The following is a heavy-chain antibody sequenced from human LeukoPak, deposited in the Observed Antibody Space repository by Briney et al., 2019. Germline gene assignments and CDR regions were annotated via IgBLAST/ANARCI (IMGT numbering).Heavy chain of an antibody. Sequence: ASVKVSCKVFGYTFTSNYMHWVRQAPGQGPEWMGVLSPSGGSTTYAQKFQGRVTLTRDMSTSTDYLELSSLRSEDTAVYYCARDNSVRDEAWWFNPWGQGTLVTVSS. J-gene: IGHJ5*02. D-gene: IGHD5-24*01. CDR2: LSPSGGST. CDR3: ARDNSVRDEAWWFNP. CDR1: GYTFTSNY. V-gene: IGHV1-46*01.